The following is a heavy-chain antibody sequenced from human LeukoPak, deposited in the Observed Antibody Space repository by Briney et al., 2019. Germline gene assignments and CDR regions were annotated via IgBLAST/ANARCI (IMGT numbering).Heavy chain of an antibody. CDR3: TTGAPYDYGAI. Sequence: GGSLRLSCTASGFSFGDYAVSWVRQAPGKGLEWAGVIRSKTFGETTDYAASVKGRFTISRDGSKRIAYLQMNSLKTEDTAVYYCTTGAPYDYGAIWGQGTLVTVSS. D-gene: IGHD4/OR15-4a*01. CDR1: GFSFGDYA. V-gene: IGHV3-49*04. CDR2: IRSKTFGETT. J-gene: IGHJ4*02.